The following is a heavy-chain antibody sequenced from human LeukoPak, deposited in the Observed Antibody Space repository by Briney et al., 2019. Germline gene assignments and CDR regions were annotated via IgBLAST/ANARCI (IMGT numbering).Heavy chain of an antibody. CDR3: ARDDPYYDILTGYVY. D-gene: IGHD3-9*01. CDR1: GFTFSSYS. J-gene: IGHJ4*02. CDR2: ISSSSSYI. V-gene: IGHV3-21*01. Sequence: GGSLRLSCAASGFTFSSYSMNWVRQAPGKGLEWVSSISSSSSYIYYADSVKGRFTISRDNAKISLYLQMNSLRAEDTAVYYCARDDPYYDILTGYVYWGQGTLVTVSS.